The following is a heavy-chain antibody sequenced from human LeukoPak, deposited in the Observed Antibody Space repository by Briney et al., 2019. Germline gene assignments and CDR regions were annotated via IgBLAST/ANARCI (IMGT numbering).Heavy chain of an antibody. D-gene: IGHD2-2*02. CDR3: AKARGSDCSSTSCYTAFDY. CDR2: INWNGGST. J-gene: IGHJ4*02. CDR1: GFTFDDYG. Sequence: GGSLRLSCAASGFTFDDYGMSWVRQALGKGLEWVSGINWNGGSTGYADSVKGRFTISRDNAKNSLYLQMNSLRAEDTAVYYCAKARGSDCSSTSCYTAFDYWGQGTLVTVSS. V-gene: IGHV3-20*04.